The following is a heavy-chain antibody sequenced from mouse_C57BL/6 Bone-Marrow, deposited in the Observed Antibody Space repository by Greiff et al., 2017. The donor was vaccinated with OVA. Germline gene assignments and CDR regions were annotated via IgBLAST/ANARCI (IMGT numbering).Heavy chain of an antibody. J-gene: IGHJ4*01. D-gene: IGHD1-1*01. Sequence: VQGVESGPELVKPGASVKLSCKASGYAFSSSWMNWVKQRPGKGLEWIGRIYPGDGDTNYTGKFKGRATLTAEKSSSTAYMQLSSLTSEDSAVYYCADDGSSYYDALDYWGQGTSVTVSS. V-gene: IGHV1-82*01. CDR2: IYPGDGDT. CDR1: GYAFSSSW. CDR3: ADDGSSYYDALDY.